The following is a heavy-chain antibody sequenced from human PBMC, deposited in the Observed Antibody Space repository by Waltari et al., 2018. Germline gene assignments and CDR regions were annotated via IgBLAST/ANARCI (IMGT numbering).Heavy chain of an antibody. J-gene: IGHJ4*02. CDR3: ARDRGSGWGNDY. V-gene: IGHV4-39*07. Sequence: QLQLQGSGPGLVKPSRTLSLTCTFSGGSLSSSSYYGGWIRQPPGKGLEWIGSIYYSGSTYYNPSLKSRVTISVDTSKNQFSLKLSSVTAADTAVYYCARDRGSGWGNDYWGQGTLVTVSS. D-gene: IGHD6-19*01. CDR2: IYYSGST. CDR1: GGSLSSSSYY.